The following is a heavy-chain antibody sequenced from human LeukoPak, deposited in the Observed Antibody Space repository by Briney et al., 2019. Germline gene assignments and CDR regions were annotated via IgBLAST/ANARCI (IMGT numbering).Heavy chain of an antibody. J-gene: IGHJ4*02. Sequence: GGSLRLSCAASGFTVSSNYMSWVRQAPGKGLEWVSVIYSGGSTYYADSVKGRFTISRDNSKNTLYLQMNSLRAEDTAVYYCARGGYSSSSPEFDYWGQGTLVTVSS. CDR2: IYSGGST. CDR1: GFTVSSNY. CDR3: ARGGYSSSSPEFDY. V-gene: IGHV3-53*01. D-gene: IGHD6-6*01.